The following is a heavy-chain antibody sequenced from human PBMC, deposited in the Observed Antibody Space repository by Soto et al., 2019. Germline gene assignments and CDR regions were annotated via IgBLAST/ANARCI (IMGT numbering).Heavy chain of an antibody. CDR3: ARGEILGYCSGGSCSDAFDI. Sequence: ASVKVSCKASGYTFTSYDINWLRQATGQGLEWMGWMNPNSGNTGYAQKFQGRVTMTRNTSISTAYMELSSLRSEDTAVYYCARGEILGYCSGGSCSDAFDIWGQGTMVTVSS. CDR2: MNPNSGNT. V-gene: IGHV1-8*01. CDR1: GYTFTSYD. J-gene: IGHJ3*02. D-gene: IGHD2-15*01.